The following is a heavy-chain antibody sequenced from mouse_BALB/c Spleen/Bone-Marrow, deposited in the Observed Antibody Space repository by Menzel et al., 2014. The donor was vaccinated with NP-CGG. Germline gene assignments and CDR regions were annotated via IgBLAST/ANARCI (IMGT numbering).Heavy chain of an antibody. V-gene: IGHV5-12-2*01. J-gene: IGHJ4*01. CDR1: GFTFSYYT. CDR3: ARDGYDVGGALDY. CDR2: ISNGGSTT. D-gene: IGHD2-2*01. Sequence: EVMLVEPGGGLVQPGGSLKLSCAASGFTFSYYTMSWVRQTPEKRLEWVAYISNGGSTTYHPDTVKGRFTISRDNAKNTLYLQMSSLKSEDTAMYYCARDGYDVGGALDYWGQGTSVTVSS.